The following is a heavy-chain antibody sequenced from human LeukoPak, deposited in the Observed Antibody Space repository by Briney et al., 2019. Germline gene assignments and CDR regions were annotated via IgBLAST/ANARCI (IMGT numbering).Heavy chain of an antibody. D-gene: IGHD7-27*01. CDR1: GGTFISFA. CDR3: ARDPSGNLGTY. CDR2: IIPILGIA. J-gene: IGHJ4*02. Sequence: GASVKVSCKASGGTFISFAISWVRQAPGQGLEWMGRIIPILGIANYAQKFQGRVTITADKSTSTAYMELRSLRSEDTAVYYCARDPSGNLGTYWGQGTLVTVSS. V-gene: IGHV1-69*04.